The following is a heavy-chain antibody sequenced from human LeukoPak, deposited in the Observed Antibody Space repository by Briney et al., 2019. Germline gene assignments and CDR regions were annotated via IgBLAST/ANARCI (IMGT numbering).Heavy chain of an antibody. J-gene: IGHJ5*02. CDR2: ISSSSSYI. CDR3: ARGMAMNWFDP. CDR1: GFTFSSYS. V-gene: IGHV3-21*01. Sequence: GGPLRLSCAASGFTFSSYSMDWVRQAPGKGLEWVSSISSSSSYIYYADSVKGRFTISRDNAKNSLYLQMNSLRAEDTAVYYCARGMAMNWFDPWGQGTLVTVSS. D-gene: IGHD5-24*01.